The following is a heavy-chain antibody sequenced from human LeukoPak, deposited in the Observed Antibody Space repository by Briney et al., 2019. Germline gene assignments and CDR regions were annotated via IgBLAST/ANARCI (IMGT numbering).Heavy chain of an antibody. CDR2: IIHSGRA. Sequence: KPSETLSLTCAVNGGSFSGYYWTWIRQSPGKGLEWIGEIIHSGRANYSPSLKSRLTLSVDPSMNHFSMRLSSVTAAGTAVYYCARGTVLTGYASFDYWGQGALVTVSS. J-gene: IGHJ4*02. V-gene: IGHV4-34*01. CDR3: ARGTVLTGYASFDY. CDR1: GGSFSGYY. D-gene: IGHD2-2*01.